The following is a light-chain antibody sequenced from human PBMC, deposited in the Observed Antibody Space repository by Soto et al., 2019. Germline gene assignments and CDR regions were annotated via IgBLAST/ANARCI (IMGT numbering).Light chain of an antibody. J-gene: IGLJ1*01. V-gene: IGLV2-23*02. CDR1: SSDIGSYTL. CDR3: CSYAGSFTYV. Sequence: LTQPASVSGSPGQSITISCTGTSSDIGSYTLVSWYQQHPGKAPKLLIYEVSKRPSGVSSRFSGSRSGNTASLTISGLQAEDEADYFCCSYAGSFTYVFGTGTKVTVL. CDR2: EVS.